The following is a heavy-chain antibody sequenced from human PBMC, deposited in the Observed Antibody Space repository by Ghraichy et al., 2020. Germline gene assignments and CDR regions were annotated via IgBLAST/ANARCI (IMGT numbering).Heavy chain of an antibody. V-gene: IGHV3-33*08. D-gene: IGHD3-16*01. CDR3: ARGKVKSLGGMDV. Sequence: GGSLRLSCAASGFTFSSYGMHWVRQAPGKGLEWVAVIWYDGSNKYYADSVKGRFTISRDNSKNTLYLQMNSLRAEDTAVYYCARGKVKSLGGMDVWGQGTTVTVSS. CDR1: GFTFSSYG. J-gene: IGHJ6*02. CDR2: IWYDGSNK.